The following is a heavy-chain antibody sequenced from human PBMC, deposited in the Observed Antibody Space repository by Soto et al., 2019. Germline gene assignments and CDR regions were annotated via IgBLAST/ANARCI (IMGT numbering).Heavy chain of an antibody. CDR3: ATSYGSGYRAVDY. Sequence: QVQLVQSGAEVKRPGSSVKVSCKASGDTFSFYSINWVRQAPGLGLEWMGRVNPILSMSNYAQRFQGRVTMTADKSTSTAYMELGGLRSEDTAMYYCATSYGSGYRAVDYWGQGALVTVSS. CDR2: VNPILSMS. CDR1: GDTFSFYS. D-gene: IGHD3-10*01. V-gene: IGHV1-69*04. J-gene: IGHJ4*02.